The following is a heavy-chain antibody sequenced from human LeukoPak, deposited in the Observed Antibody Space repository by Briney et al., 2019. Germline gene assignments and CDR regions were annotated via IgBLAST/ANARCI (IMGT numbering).Heavy chain of an antibody. CDR3: AKDPALSIAVAGNSDY. CDR2: IRYDGSNK. D-gene: IGHD6-19*01. J-gene: IGHJ4*02. CDR1: GFTFSSYG. Sequence: GGXLRLSCAASGFTFSSYGMHWVRQAPGKGLEGVAFIRYDGSNKYYADSVKGRFTISRDNSKNTLYLQMNSLRAEDTAVYYCAKDPALSIAVAGNSDYWGQGTLVTVSS. V-gene: IGHV3-30*02.